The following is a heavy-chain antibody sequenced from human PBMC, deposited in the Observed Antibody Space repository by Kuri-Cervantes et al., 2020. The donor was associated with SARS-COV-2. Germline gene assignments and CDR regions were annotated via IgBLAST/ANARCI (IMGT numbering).Heavy chain of an antibody. J-gene: IGHJ4*02. CDR1: GFTFSSYS. Sequence: GGSLRLSCAASGFTFSSYSMNWVRQAPGKGLEWVSSISSSSSYIYYADSVKGRFTISRDNSKNTLYLQMNSLRAEDTAVYYCANSLLLSLDYWGQGTLVTVSS. V-gene: IGHV3-21*01. CDR2: ISSSSSYI. CDR3: ANSLLLSLDY. D-gene: IGHD1-26*01.